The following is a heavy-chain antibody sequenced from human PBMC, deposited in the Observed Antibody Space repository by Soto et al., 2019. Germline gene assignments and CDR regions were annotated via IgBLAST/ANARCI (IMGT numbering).Heavy chain of an antibody. CDR3: APYYDSSGYYCDY. Sequence: GXSVKVSCKASGGPFISYAIIWVRQAPGQGLEWMGGIIPIFGTANYAQKFQGRVTITADESTSTAYMELSSLRSEDTAVYYCAPYYDSSGYYCDYWGQGTLVTVPS. J-gene: IGHJ4*02. V-gene: IGHV1-69*13. CDR1: GGPFISYA. D-gene: IGHD3-22*01. CDR2: IIPIFGTA.